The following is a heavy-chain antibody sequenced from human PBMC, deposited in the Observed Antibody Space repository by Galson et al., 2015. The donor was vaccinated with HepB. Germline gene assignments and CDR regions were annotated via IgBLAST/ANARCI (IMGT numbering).Heavy chain of an antibody. CDR3: ARDEGVRTVVTPRFGY. CDR1: GFTFNSHD. CDR2: VSFDGNNK. V-gene: IGHV3-30-3*01. Sequence: SLRLSCAASGFTFNSHDMHWVRQAPGKGLEWVAIVSFDGNNKSYADSVKGRFTISRDNSKDTLYLQMNNLRVDDTAVYYCARDEGVRTVVTPRFGYWGQGTLVTVSS. J-gene: IGHJ4*02. D-gene: IGHD4-23*01.